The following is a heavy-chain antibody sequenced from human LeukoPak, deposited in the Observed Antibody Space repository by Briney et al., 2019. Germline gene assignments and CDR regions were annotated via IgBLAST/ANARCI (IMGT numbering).Heavy chain of an antibody. CDR1: GDSISRSSYY. D-gene: IGHD4-17*01. CDR2: IHYGGST. CDR3: ARHYTVTPDY. V-gene: IGHV4-39*01. Sequence: SETLSLTCTVTGDSISRSSYYWGWIRQPPGKELEWIGSIHYGGSTYSNPSLKSRVTISVDTSKNQFSLKLNSVTAADTAVYYCARHYTVTPDYWGQGTLVTVSS. J-gene: IGHJ4*02.